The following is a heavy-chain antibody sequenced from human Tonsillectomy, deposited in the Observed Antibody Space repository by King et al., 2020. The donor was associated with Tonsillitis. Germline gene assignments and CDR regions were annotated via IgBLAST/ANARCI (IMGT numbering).Heavy chain of an antibody. D-gene: IGHD5-24*01. CDR1: GGSISRSSYY. CDR3: AKHPIEMATSTGTFEY. V-gene: IGHV4-39*01. Sequence: QLQESGPGLVKPSETLSLTCTVSGGSISRSSYYWGWIRQPPGKGLEWIGSIHYSGSTYYNPSLKSRVTISVDTSNKQFFLRLSSVTAADTAVYYGAKHPIEMATSTGTFEYWGQGTLVTGSS. CDR2: IHYSGST. J-gene: IGHJ4*02.